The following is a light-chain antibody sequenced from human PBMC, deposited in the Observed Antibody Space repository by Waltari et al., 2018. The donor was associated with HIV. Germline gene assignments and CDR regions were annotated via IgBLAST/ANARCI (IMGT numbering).Light chain of an antibody. CDR3: AAWDDSLSGFWV. Sequence: QSVLPQPPSASGTPGQRVTISCSGSSSNIGRKYVYWYQQPPGTYPKLLIHSNNQRPSGVPDRFSGSKSGTSASLAIIGLRSEDEADYYCAAWDDSLSGFWVFGGGTKLTVL. V-gene: IGLV1-47*02. J-gene: IGLJ3*02. CDR2: SNN. CDR1: SSNIGRKY.